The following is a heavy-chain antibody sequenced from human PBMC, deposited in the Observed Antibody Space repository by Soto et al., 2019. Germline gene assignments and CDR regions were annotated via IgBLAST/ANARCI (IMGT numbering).Heavy chain of an antibody. V-gene: IGHV3-23*01. D-gene: IGHD3-10*01. CDR2: ISGSGGST. CDR1: GFTFSSYA. Sequence: GESLKISCAASGFTFSSYAMSWVRQAPGKGLEWVSVISGSGGSTYYADSVKGRFTVSRDNSKNTLYLQMNSLRAEDTAVYYCDKDRVGWDGSGSHYEHWGQGTRVTVPS. CDR3: DKDRVGWDGSGSHYEH. J-gene: IGHJ4*02.